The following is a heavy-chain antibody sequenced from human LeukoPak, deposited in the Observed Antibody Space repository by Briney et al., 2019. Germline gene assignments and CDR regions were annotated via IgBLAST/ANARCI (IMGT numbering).Heavy chain of an antibody. CDR2: INSDGSST. J-gene: IGHJ4*02. CDR3: ARDRSYSGRYFDY. D-gene: IGHD1-26*01. CDR1: GFTFSSYW. Sequence: GGSLRLSCAASGFTFSSYWMHWVRQAPGKGLVWVSRINSDGSSTGYADSVKGRFTISRDNAKNTLYLQMNSPRAEDTAVYYCARDRSYSGRYFDYWGQGTLVTVSS. V-gene: IGHV3-74*01.